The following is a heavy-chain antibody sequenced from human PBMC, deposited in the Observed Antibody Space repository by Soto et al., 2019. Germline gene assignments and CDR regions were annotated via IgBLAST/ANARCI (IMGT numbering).Heavy chain of an antibody. V-gene: IGHV3-30-3*01. CDR3: ARYFSAAAGPPTGYYYYGMDV. CDR1: GFTFSSYA. D-gene: IGHD6-13*01. J-gene: IGHJ6*02. Sequence: QVQLVESGGGVVQPGRSLRLSCAASGFTFSSYAMHWVRQAPGKGLEWVSVISYDGSNKYYADSVKGRFTISRDNSKNTRYLQLTSLRAEDTAVYYCARYFSAAAGPPTGYYYYGMDVWGQGTTVTVSS. CDR2: ISYDGSNK.